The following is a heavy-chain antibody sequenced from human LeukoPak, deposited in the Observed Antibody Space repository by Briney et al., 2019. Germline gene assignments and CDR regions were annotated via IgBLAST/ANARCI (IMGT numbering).Heavy chain of an antibody. CDR3: ARSDYGDHLNY. Sequence: SETLSLTCTVSGGSISSYYWSWIRQPPGKGLEWIGYIYYSGSTNYNPSLKSRATISVDTSKNQFSLKLSSVTAADTAVYYCARSDYGDHLNYWGQGTLVTVSS. CDR1: GGSISSYY. D-gene: IGHD4-17*01. CDR2: IYYSGST. J-gene: IGHJ4*02. V-gene: IGHV4-59*01.